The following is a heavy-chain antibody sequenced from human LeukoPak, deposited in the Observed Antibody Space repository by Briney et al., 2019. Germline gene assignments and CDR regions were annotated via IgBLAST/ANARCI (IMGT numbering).Heavy chain of an antibody. D-gene: IGHD6-13*01. CDR3: ATPSSSSWYGFDP. V-gene: IGHV1-2*02. CDR2: IDPNSGGT. Sequence: GASVKVSCKTSGYTFTGYYIHWVRQAPGQGLEWMGWIDPNSGGTNYAQKFQGRVTMIRDTSISTAYTELSRLTSADTAVYRCATPSSSSWYGFDPWGQGTLVTVSS. CDR1: GYTFTGYY. J-gene: IGHJ5*02.